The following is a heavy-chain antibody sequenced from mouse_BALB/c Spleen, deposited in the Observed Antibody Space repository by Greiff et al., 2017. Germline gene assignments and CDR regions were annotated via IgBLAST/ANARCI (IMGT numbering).Heavy chain of an antibody. CDR2: IYPGGGYT. V-gene: IGHV1-63*02. D-gene: IGHD4-1*01. CDR3: ANENWDGAWFAY. Sequence: VQLHQSGAELVRPGTSVKMSCKAAGYTFTNYWICWVKQRPGHGLEWIGDIYPGGGYTNYNEKFKGKATLTADTSSSTAYMQLSSLTSEDSAIYYCANENWDGAWFAYWGQGTLVTVSA. J-gene: IGHJ3*01. CDR1: GYTFTNYW.